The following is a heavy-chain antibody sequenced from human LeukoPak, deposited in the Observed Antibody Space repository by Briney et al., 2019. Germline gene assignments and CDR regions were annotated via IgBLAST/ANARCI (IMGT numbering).Heavy chain of an antibody. Sequence: KSGPTLVNPTQTLTLTCTFSGFSLSTSGMCVSWIRQPPGKALEWLARIDWDDDKYYSTSLKTRLTISKDTSKNQVVLTMTNMDPVDTATYYCARAFLDSSGYYLSDYWGQGTLVTVSS. CDR1: GFSLSTSGMC. CDR3: ARAFLDSSGYYLSDY. D-gene: IGHD3-22*01. V-gene: IGHV2-70*11. CDR2: IDWDDDK. J-gene: IGHJ4*02.